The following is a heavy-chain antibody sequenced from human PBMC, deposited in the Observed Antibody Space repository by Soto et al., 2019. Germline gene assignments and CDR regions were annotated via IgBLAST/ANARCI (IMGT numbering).Heavy chain of an antibody. D-gene: IGHD1-1*01. J-gene: IGHJ6*02. CDR2: MYYSGDT. CDR1: GGSINNYY. CDR3: ARGDWNDYFYNGMDV. Sequence: QVQLQESGPGLVKPSETLSLTCTVSGGSINNYYWVWLRQPPGEGLEWIGHMYYSGDTDYNPSLKSRVAISLDTSKNRFSLRLTSVTAAVTAVYYCARGDWNDYFYNGMDVWGQGTTVIVSS. V-gene: IGHV4-59*01.